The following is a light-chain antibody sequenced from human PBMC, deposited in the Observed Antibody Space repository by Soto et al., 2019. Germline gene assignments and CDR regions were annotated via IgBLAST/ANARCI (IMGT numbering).Light chain of an antibody. Sequence: DIVKTQSPLSLPVTPGEPASISCRSSQSLLYSNGYNYLDWYLQKPGQPPQLLIYLGSNRASGVPDRFSGSVSGTDFTLKISRVEAEDVGVYYCMETLQVPHTFGQGTKLEIK. CDR1: QSLLYSNGYNY. CDR3: METLQVPHT. V-gene: IGKV2-28*01. J-gene: IGKJ2*01. CDR2: LGS.